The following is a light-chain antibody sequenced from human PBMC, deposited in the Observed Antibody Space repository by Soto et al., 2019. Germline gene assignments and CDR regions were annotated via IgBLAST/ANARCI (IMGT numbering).Light chain of an antibody. CDR1: QTVRNNY. V-gene: IGKV3D-20*02. CDR2: DAS. Sequence: EFVLTQSPGTLSLSPGERATLSCRASQTVRNNYLAWYQQKPGQAPRLLIYDASSRATGIPDRFSGGGSGTDFTLTISRLEPEDFAVYYCQQCDDWPRTFGQGTKVEIK. J-gene: IGKJ1*01. CDR3: QQCDDWPRT.